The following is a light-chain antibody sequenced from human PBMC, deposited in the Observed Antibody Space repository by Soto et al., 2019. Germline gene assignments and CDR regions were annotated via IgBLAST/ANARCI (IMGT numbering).Light chain of an antibody. J-gene: IGKJ4*01. V-gene: IGKV3-20*01. CDR3: QQYGAPPLT. CDR1: ESFARTY. Sequence: EIVLTQSPGTLSSSPGEIATLSCRASESFARTYLACYQQKPGQAPRLLIHGASIRATGIPDRFSGSNSGTDYPLTISTLEPEDSAVYYCQQYGAPPLTFGGNTKVEIK. CDR2: GAS.